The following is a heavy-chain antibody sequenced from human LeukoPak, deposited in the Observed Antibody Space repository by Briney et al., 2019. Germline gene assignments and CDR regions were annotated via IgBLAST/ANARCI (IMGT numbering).Heavy chain of an antibody. CDR1: GFTFSSYG. V-gene: IGHV3-30*02. Sequence: GGSLRLSCAASGFTFSSYGMHWVRQAPGKGLEWVAFIRYDGSNKYYADSVKGRFTISRDNAKNSLYLQMNSLRAEDTAFYYCVSVTTVVEDYYYMDVWGKGTTVTVSS. CDR3: VSVTTVVEDYYYMDV. CDR2: IRYDGSNK. J-gene: IGHJ6*03. D-gene: IGHD4-23*01.